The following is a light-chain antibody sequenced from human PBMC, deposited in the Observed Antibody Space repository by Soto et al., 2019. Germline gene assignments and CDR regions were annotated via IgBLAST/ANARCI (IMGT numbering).Light chain of an antibody. J-gene: IGKJ1*01. CDR2: DAS. CDR3: QQYKSYNT. V-gene: IGKV1-5*01. Sequence: DIPMTQSPSTLSASVGDRVTITCRASQTISSGLAWYQQKPGKAPKVLIYDASTLESGVPSRFSGSGSGTEFTLTISSLQPDDFATYYCQQYKSYNTFGQGTKVEIK. CDR1: QTISSG.